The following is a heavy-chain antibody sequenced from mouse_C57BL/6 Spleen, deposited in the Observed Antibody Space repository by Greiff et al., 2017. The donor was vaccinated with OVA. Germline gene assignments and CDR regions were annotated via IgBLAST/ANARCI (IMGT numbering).Heavy chain of an antibody. CDR3: ARVDCYGSSYFGY. D-gene: IGHD1-1*01. Sequence: VHVKQSGPELVKPGASVKIPCKASGYTFTDYNMDWVKQSPGKSLEWIGDINPNNGGTIYNQKFKGKATLTVDKSSSTAYMELRSLTSEDTAVYYCARVDCYGSSYFGYWGKGTTLTVSS. CDR2: INPNNGGT. V-gene: IGHV1-18*01. CDR1: GYTFTDYN. J-gene: IGHJ2*01.